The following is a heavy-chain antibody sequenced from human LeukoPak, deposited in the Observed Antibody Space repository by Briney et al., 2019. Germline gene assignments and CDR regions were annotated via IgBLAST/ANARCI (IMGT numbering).Heavy chain of an antibody. Sequence: SETLSLTCAVYGGSFSGYYWSWIRQPPGKGLEWSGEINHSGSTNYNPSLKSRVTISVDTSKNQFSLKLSSVTAADTAVYYCARNKWKRDGMDVWGKGTTVTVSS. J-gene: IGHJ6*04. CDR3: ARNKWKRDGMDV. V-gene: IGHV4-34*01. CDR1: GGSFSGYY. D-gene: IGHD1-1*01. CDR2: INHSGST.